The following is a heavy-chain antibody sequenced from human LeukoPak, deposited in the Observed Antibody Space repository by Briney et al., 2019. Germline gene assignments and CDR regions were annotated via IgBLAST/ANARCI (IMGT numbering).Heavy chain of an antibody. CDR3: ASRGLRLGELSFIDY. CDR1: GDSINNNNYY. J-gene: IGHJ4*02. CDR2: IYYNGRT. V-gene: IGHV4-39*07. Sequence: SETLSLTCTVSGDSINNNNYYWGWIRQPPGKGLEWIGNIYYNGRTYYNPSLKSRVTISVDKSKNQFSLKLSSVTAADTAVYYCASRGLRLGELSFIDYWGQGTLVTVSS. D-gene: IGHD3-16*02.